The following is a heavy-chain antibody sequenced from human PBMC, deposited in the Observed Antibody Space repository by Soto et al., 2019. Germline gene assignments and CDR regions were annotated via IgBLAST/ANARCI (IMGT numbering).Heavy chain of an antibody. J-gene: IGHJ6*02. D-gene: IGHD3-10*01. CDR1: RDTFSSYT. CDR2: IVPIYAAA. V-gene: IGHV1-69*06. Sequence: QVQLVQSGAEVKKPGSSVKVSCKASRDTFSSYTISWVRQAPGQGLEWMGGIVPIYAAANYAQKFQGRVTITADKSTRTVYMELTTLRSEDTAVYYCAIGATMAWSSDYAMDVWGQGTTVTVSS. CDR3: AIGATMAWSSDYAMDV.